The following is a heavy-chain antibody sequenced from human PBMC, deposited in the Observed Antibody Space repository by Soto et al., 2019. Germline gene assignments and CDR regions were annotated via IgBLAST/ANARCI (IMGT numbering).Heavy chain of an antibody. CDR2: ISYDGSNK. J-gene: IGHJ6*02. CDR1: GFTFSSYG. D-gene: IGHD6-19*01. CDR3: VKDGSSGWPYYYGLDV. V-gene: IGHV3-30*18. Sequence: QVQLVESGGGVVQPGRSLRLSGAASGFTFSSYGMHWVRQAPGKGLEWVAVISYDGSNKYYADSVKGRFTIARDNSKNTLFLHMSSLRAEDTAVYYCVKDGSSGWPYYYGLDVWGQGTSVTVSS.